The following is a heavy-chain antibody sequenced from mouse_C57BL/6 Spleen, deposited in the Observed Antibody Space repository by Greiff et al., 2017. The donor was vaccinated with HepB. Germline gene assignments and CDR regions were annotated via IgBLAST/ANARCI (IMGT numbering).Heavy chain of an antibody. Sequence: VMLVESGAELMKPGASVKLSCKATGYTFTGYWIEWVKQRPGQGLEWIGEILPGSGSTNYNEKFKGKATFTADTSSNTAYMQLSSLTTADSASYYCVSKQSSYGNSYYAMDVWGQGTSVTVSS. CDR2: ILPGSGST. CDR1: GYTFTGYW. V-gene: IGHV1-9*01. CDR3: VSKQSSYGNSYYAMDV. D-gene: IGHD2-1*01. J-gene: IGHJ4*01.